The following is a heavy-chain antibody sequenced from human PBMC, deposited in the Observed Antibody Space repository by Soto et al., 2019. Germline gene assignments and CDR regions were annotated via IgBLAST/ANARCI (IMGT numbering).Heavy chain of an antibody. J-gene: IGHJ4*02. V-gene: IGHV4-34*01. CDR2: INPSGIT. D-gene: IGHD3-3*01. CDR1: GGSFSPYY. Sequence: SETLSLTCVFYGGSFSPYYWTWIRQPPGKGLEWVGEINPSGITNYNPSLKSRVTISVDTSKNQFSLKLSSVTTADTAVYYCARGVDFWSGFPLDYWGQGALVTVSS. CDR3: ARGVDFWSGFPLDY.